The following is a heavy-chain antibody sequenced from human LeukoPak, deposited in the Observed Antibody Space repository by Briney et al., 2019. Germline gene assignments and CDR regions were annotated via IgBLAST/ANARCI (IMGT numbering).Heavy chain of an antibody. CDR3: AREERSTMVRGVTYYYYYMDV. CDR1: GFTFSSYA. V-gene: IGHV3-30*04. J-gene: IGHJ6*03. CDR2: ISYDGSNK. Sequence: GGSLRLSCAASGFTFSSYAMHWVRQAPGKGLEWVAVISYDGSNKYYADSVKGRFTISRDNSKNTLYLQMNSLRAEDTAVYYCAREERSTMVRGVTYYYYYMDVWGKGTTVTVSS. D-gene: IGHD3-10*01.